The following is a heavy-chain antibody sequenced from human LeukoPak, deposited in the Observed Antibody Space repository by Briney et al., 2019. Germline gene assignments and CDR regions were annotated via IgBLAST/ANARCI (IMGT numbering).Heavy chain of an antibody. CDR1: GYTFTGYY. CDR2: INPNSGGT. D-gene: IGHD3-22*01. J-gene: IGHJ4*02. CDR3: ARGQDDYYDSSGYYYLFDY. Sequence: GASVKVSCKASGYTFTGYYMHWVRQAPGQGLEWMGRINPNSGGTNYALKFQGRVTMTRDTSISTAYMELSRLRSDDTAVYYCARGQDDYYDSSGYYYLFDYWGQGTLVTVSS. V-gene: IGHV1-2*06.